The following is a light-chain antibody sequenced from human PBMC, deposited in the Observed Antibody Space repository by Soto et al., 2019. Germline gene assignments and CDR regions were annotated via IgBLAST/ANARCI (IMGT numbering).Light chain of an antibody. J-gene: IGLJ1*01. V-gene: IGLV2-8*01. CDR2: DVS. CDR1: SSDVGRYNF. CDR3: NSYADSTTYV. Sequence: QSALTQPPSASGSPGQSVTISCTGTSSDVGRYNFVSWYQHHPGKAPKLMIYDVSQRPSGVPDRFSGSKSGNTASLTVSGLQAEDEADYYCNSYADSTTYVFGTGTKLTVL.